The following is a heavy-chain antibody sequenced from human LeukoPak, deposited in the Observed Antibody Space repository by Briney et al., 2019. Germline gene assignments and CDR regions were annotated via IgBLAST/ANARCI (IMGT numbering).Heavy chain of an antibody. J-gene: IGHJ6*02. CDR2: MYYSGST. CDR3: GRRSSRSWYYYYNGTEV. Sequence: TSETLSLTCTVSGDSSNSYYWSWIRQPPGKGLEWIGYMYYSGSTNYNPSLKSRVTISVDTSKNQFSLKLPSVTAADTAVYYCGRRSSRSWYYYYNGTEVWGPGTTVTVSS. D-gene: IGHD6-13*01. V-gene: IGHV4-59*08. CDR1: GDSSNSYY.